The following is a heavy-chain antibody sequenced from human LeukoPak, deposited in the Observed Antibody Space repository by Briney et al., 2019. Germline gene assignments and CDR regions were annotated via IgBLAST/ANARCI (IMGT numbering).Heavy chain of an antibody. V-gene: IGHV3-23*01. CDR3: AKDSGPWGYCTTTSCYFAY. CDR1: GFTFSSFA. Sequence: GGSLRLSCAASGFTFSSFAMSWVRPAPGKGREWVSAISGSGSSSYYADSVEGRFTISRDNSKSTLYLQMNSLRAGDTAVYYCAKDSGPWGYCTTTSCYFAYWGQGALVTVSS. CDR2: ISGSGSSS. J-gene: IGHJ4*02. D-gene: IGHD2-2*01.